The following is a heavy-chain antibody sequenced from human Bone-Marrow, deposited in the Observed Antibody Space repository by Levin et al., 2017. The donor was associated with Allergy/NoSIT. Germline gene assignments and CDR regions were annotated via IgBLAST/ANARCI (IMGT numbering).Heavy chain of an antibody. J-gene: IGHJ4*02. CDR1: EFTANNNY. Sequence: GESLKISCAASEFTANNNYMTWVRQAPGKGLEWVSVIYSGGNTFYTDSVKGRFTISRDNSKNTLYLQMNSLRAEDTAIYYCSTRNYWGQGTLVTVSS. CDR3: STRNY. V-gene: IGHV3-66*01. CDR2: IYSGGNT.